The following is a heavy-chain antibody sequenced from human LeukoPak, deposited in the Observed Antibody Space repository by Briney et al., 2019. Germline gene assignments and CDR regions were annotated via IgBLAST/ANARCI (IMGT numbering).Heavy chain of an antibody. Sequence: GWSLRLSCAASGFTFSSYGMHWVRQAPGKGLEWVAFIRYDGSNKYYADSVKGRFTISRDNSKNTLYLQMNSLRAEDTAVYYCAKDGGMVPAATEHRYYYYYYMDVWGKGTTVTVSS. J-gene: IGHJ6*03. D-gene: IGHD2-2*01. V-gene: IGHV3-30*02. CDR1: GFTFSSYG. CDR3: AKDGGMVPAATEHRYYYYYYMDV. CDR2: IRYDGSNK.